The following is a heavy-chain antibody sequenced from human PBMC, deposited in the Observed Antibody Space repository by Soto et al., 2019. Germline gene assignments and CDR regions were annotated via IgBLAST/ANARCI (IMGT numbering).Heavy chain of an antibody. V-gene: IGHV4-34*01. CDR2: KNHSGST. CDR1: GGSFSGFY. J-gene: IGHJ4*02. Sequence: QVQLQQLGAGLLKPSETLSLTCAVYGGSFSGFYWSWLRQPPGTGLERIGEKNHSGSTNYNQSLKGRLTRSVDTSKNQFSLKLSSVTAADTAVYYCARPSHYYDSSGYYWEDWGQGTLVTVSS. D-gene: IGHD3-22*01. CDR3: ARPSHYYDSSGYYWED.